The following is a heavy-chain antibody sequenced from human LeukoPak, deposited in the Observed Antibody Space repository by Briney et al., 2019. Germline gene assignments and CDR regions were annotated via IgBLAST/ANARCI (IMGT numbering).Heavy chain of an antibody. D-gene: IGHD2-15*01. CDR2: ISSSSYI. J-gene: IGHJ6*02. Sequence: PGGSLRLSCAASGFTFSSYRMHWLRQAAGKGLEWVSSISSSSYIYYADSVKGRFTISRDNAKNSLYLQMNSLRAEDTAVYYCARSIGYCSGGSFFFFKQKTAYEMDVWGQGTTVTVSS. CDR3: ARSIGYCSGGSFFFFKQKTAYEMDV. CDR1: GFTFSSYR. V-gene: IGHV3-21*01.